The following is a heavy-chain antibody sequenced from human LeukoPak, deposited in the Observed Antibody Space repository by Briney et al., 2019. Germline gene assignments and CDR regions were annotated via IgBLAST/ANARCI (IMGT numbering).Heavy chain of an antibody. CDR2: MNPNSGNT. Sequence: ASVKVSCKASGYTFTSYGISWVRQAPGQGLEWMGWMNPNSGNTGYAQKFQGRVTMTRNTSISTAYMELSSLRSEDTAVYYCARGRPNYCSSTSCYYYWGQGTLVTVSS. D-gene: IGHD2-2*01. CDR1: GYTFTSYG. V-gene: IGHV1-8*02. J-gene: IGHJ4*02. CDR3: ARGRPNYCSSTSCYYY.